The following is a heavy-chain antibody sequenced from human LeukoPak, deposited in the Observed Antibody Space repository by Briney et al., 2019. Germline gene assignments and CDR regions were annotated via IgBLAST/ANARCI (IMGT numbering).Heavy chain of an antibody. CDR1: GFTFSSYW. D-gene: IGHD3-9*01. J-gene: IGHJ4*02. CDR2: INSDGSST. CDR3: ARESDILTGYYPAPFDY. V-gene: IGHV3-74*01. Sequence: GGSLRLSCAASGFTFSSYWMHWVRHAPGKGLVWVSRINSDGSSTSYADSVKGRFTISRDNAKNTLYLQMNSLRAEDTAVYYCARESDILTGYYPAPFDYWGQGTLVTVSS.